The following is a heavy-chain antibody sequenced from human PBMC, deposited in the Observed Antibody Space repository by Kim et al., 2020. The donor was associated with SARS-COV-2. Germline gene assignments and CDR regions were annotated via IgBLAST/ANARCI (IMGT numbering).Heavy chain of an antibody. V-gene: IGHV1-3*01. Sequence: ASVKVSCKASGVSFNNYVIYWVRQAPGQRLEWMGWINPVNGNTKYSQNFQGRVTITRDTSASTVYMELSSLRSEDTALYYCALGRSGDYWGQGTLVTFSP. J-gene: IGHJ4*02. CDR1: GVSFNNYV. D-gene: IGHD7-27*01. CDR3: ALGRSGDY. CDR2: INPVNGNT.